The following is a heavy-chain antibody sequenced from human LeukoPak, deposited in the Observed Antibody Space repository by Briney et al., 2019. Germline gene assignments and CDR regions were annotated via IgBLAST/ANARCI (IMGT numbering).Heavy chain of an antibody. CDR1: GFTFDDYG. Sequence: PGGSLRLSCAASGFTFDDYGMSWVRHAPGKGLEWVSGINWNGGSTGYADSVKGRFTISRDNAKNSLYLQMNSLRAEDTALYYCARVAARREYYYYYMDVWGKGTTVTVSS. V-gene: IGHV3-20*04. D-gene: IGHD6-6*01. J-gene: IGHJ6*03. CDR2: INWNGGST. CDR3: ARVAARREYYYYYMDV.